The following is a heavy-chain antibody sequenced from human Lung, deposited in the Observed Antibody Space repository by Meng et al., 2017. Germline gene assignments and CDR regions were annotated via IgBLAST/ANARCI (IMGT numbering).Heavy chain of an antibody. Sequence: EVQLVESGGGLVKPGGFRRLSCAASGFTFSSYSMNWVRQAPGKGLEWVSSISSSSTYADSVKGRFTISRDNAKNSLYLQMNSLRAEDTAVYYCARGRVVVAATPSDYWGQGTLVTVSS. D-gene: IGHD2-15*01. J-gene: IGHJ4*02. V-gene: IGHV3-21*01. CDR1: GFTFSSYS. CDR2: ISSSST. CDR3: ARGRVVVAATPSDY.